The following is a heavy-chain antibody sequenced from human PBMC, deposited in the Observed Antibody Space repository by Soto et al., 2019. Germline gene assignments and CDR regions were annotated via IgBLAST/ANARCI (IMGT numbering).Heavy chain of an antibody. CDR3: ARGGELLDYYYYYGMDV. D-gene: IGHD1-26*01. V-gene: IGHV1-8*01. CDR2: MNPNSGNT. CDR1: GYTFTSYD. J-gene: IGHJ6*02. Sequence: ASVKVSCKASGYTFTSYDINWVRQATGQGLEWMGWMNPNSGNTGYAQKFQGRVTMTRNTSISTAYMELSSLRSEDTAVYYFARGGELLDYYYYYGMDVWGQGTTVTVSS.